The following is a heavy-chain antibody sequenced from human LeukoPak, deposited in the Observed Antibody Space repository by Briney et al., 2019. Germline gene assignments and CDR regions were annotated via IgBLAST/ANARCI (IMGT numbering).Heavy chain of an antibody. V-gene: IGHV1-2*02. J-gene: IGHJ6*03. CDR3: ARGFDWVDVPHYYMDV. CDR2: INPRTGGT. D-gene: IGHD3-9*01. Sequence: ASVQVSCKGSGHTFTGSYSAYHLHWVRPAPGQGLEWMGSINPRTGGTNYAQRFQVSVTLTRDTSISTVYMELTRLRSDDMAVYYCARGFDWVDVPHYYMDVWGTGSTVTVSS. CDR1: GHTFTGSYSAYH.